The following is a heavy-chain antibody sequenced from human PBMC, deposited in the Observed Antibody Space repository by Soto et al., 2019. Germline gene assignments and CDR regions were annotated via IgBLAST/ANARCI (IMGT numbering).Heavy chain of an antibody. CDR3: AASIFYYGMDV. CDR2: IYPGDSDT. V-gene: IGHV5-51*01. J-gene: IGHJ6*02. CDR1: GYTFTNYW. Sequence: PGESLKISCKGSGYTFTNYWIGWVRQMPGKGLEWMGIIYPGDSDTKYNPSFQGQVTISADKSITTTYLQWSSLKTSDTAIYYCAASIFYYGMDVWGQGTTVTVSS.